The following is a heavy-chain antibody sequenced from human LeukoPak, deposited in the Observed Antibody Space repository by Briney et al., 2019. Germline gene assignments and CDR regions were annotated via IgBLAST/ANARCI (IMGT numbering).Heavy chain of an antibody. CDR3: ARASPPLDY. J-gene: IGHJ4*02. CDR2: INSDGSTR. Sequence: GGSLRLSCAASGFTFSSYWMHWVRQAPAKGLVWVSRINSDGSTRNYADSVKGRFTISRDSAKTTLYLQMNNLRAEDTAVYYCARASPPLDYWGQGTLVTVSS. CDR1: GFTFSSYW. V-gene: IGHV3-74*01.